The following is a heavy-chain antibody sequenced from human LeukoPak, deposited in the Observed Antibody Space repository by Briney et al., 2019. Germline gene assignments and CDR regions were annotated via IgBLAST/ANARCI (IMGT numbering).Heavy chain of an antibody. Sequence: GGSLRLSCAASGFTFDDYAMHWVRQAPGKGLEWVSGINWNSGSIDYAGSVKGRFTISRDNAKNSLYLQMNSLRAEDTALYHCARGGYSSSWYFRAFDPWGQGTLVTVSS. CDR2: INWNSGSI. D-gene: IGHD6-13*01. V-gene: IGHV3-9*01. CDR3: ARGGYSSSWYFRAFDP. J-gene: IGHJ5*02. CDR1: GFTFDDYA.